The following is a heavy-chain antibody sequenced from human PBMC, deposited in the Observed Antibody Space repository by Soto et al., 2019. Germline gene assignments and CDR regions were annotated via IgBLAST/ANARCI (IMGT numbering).Heavy chain of an antibody. CDR1: GFTFKNHA. CDR3: ASPTLYSGYDLSTHYYYYYGMDV. V-gene: IGHV3-23*01. D-gene: IGHD5-12*01. CDR2: ICGSGGST. J-gene: IGHJ6*02. Sequence: GGSLSLSCEASGFTFKNHAMHWVRQAPGKGLEWVAVICGSGGSTYYADSVKGRFAISRDNSKNTLYLQMNSLRAEDTAVYYCASPTLYSGYDLSTHYYYYYGMDVWGQGTTVTVSS.